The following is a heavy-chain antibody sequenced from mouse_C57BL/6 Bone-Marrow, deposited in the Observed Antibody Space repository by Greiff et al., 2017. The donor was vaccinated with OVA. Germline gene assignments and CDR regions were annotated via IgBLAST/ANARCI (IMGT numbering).Heavy chain of an antibody. D-gene: IGHD6-5*01. Sequence: EVQGVESGGDLVKPGGSLKLSCAASGFTFSSYGMSWVRQTPDKRLEWVATISSGGSYTYYPDSVKGRFTISRDNAKNTLYLQMSSLKSEDTAMYYCARHEPSLRSGISYAMDYWGQGTSVTVSS. J-gene: IGHJ4*01. CDR1: GFTFSSYG. CDR2: ISSGGSYT. V-gene: IGHV5-6*01. CDR3: ARHEPSLRSGISYAMDY.